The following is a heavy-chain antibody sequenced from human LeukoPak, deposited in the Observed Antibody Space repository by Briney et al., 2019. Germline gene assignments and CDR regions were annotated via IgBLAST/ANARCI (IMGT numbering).Heavy chain of an antibody. V-gene: IGHV1-2*02. D-gene: IGHD6-13*01. CDR2: INPNNGGT. J-gene: IGHJ4*02. CDR1: GYTFTGYY. Sequence: RASVKVSCKASGYTFTGYYMHWVRQAPGQGLEWMGWINPNNGGTNYAQKFQGRVTMTRDTSISTAYLELSRLRSDDAAVYYCARVDSSSSIDYWGQGTLVSVSS. CDR3: ARVDSSSSIDY.